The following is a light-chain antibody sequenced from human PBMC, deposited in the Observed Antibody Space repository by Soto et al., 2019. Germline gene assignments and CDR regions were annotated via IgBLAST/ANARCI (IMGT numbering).Light chain of an antibody. V-gene: IGLV1-47*02. CDR3: ASWDDRLGAVI. J-gene: IGLJ2*01. Sequence: VRTQPPSASGAPGQTVVLPCCGSRSNIGGTNYAYWYQQLPGAAPKLLMHSNNLRPSGVPERISGSKFGTAASLAISGLRSEDEAVYYCASWDDRLGAVIFGGGTK. CDR1: RSNIGGTNY. CDR2: SNN.